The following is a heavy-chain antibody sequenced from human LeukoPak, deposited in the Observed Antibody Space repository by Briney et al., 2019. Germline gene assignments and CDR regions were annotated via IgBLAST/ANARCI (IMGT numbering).Heavy chain of an antibody. V-gene: IGHV3-30*02. CDR3: AKDLRYCGGDCPEYYYYYYGMDV. D-gene: IGHD2-21*02. CDR2: IWDNGNEK. J-gene: IGHJ6*02. Sequence: PGGSLRLSCVTSGFTFGAYGFHWVRQAPGQGLEWVALIWDNGNEKSYADSVKGRFTISRDNSKNTLYLQMNSLRAEDTAVYYCAKDLRYCGGDCPEYYYYYYGMDVWGQGTTVTVSS. CDR1: GFTFGAYG.